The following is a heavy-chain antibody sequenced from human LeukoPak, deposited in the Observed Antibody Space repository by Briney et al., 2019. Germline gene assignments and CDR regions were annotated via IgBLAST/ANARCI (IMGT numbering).Heavy chain of an antibody. J-gene: IGHJ4*02. CDR3: VRRTEWLQNFDY. Sequence: SETLSLTCAVYGGSFSGYYWSWIRQPPGKGLEWIGYIYYSGSTYYNPSLQSRVTISVDTSQNQFSLKLSSMTAADTAVYYCVRRTEWLQNFDYWGQGTLVTVSS. D-gene: IGHD5-24*01. V-gene: IGHV4-34*09. CDR1: GGSFSGYY. CDR2: IYYSGST.